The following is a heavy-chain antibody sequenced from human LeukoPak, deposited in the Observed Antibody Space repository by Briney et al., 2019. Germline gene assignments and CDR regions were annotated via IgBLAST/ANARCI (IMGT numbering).Heavy chain of an antibody. CDR2: IYYSGTT. CDR1: GGSISGYY. D-gene: IGHD3-10*01. J-gene: IGHJ5*02. V-gene: IGHV4-59*12. CDR3: ARDETHFYGSGSSNWFDP. Sequence: SETLSLTCSVSGGSISGYYWSWIRQPPGKGLEWIGYIYYSGTTIYNPSLKSRLTISLDTSKNQFSLNLSSVTAADTAVYYCARDETHFYGSGSSNWFDPWGPGTLVTVSS.